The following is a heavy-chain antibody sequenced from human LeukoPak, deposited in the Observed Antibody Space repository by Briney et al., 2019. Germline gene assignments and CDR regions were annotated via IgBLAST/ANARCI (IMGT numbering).Heavy chain of an antibody. D-gene: IGHD1-26*01. Sequence: SETLSLSCTVSGGSISSYYWSWIRQPPGKGLEWLGYIYYSGSTNYNPSLKSRVTISVDTSKNQFSLKLSSVTAADTAVYYCARSSRGSYFVLWGQGTLVTASS. CDR2: IYYSGST. V-gene: IGHV4-59*08. J-gene: IGHJ4*02. CDR3: ARSSRGSYFVL. CDR1: GGSISSYY.